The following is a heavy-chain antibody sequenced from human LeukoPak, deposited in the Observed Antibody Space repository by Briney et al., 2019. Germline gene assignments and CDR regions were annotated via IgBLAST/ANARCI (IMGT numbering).Heavy chain of an antibody. CDR1: GFTFSSYA. CDR2: ISYDGSNK. V-gene: IGHV3-30*04. Sequence: GGSLRLSCAASGFTFSSYAMHWVRQAPGKGLEWVAVISYDGSNKYYADSVKGRFTISRDNSKNTLYLQMNSLRAEDTAVYYCARDRTPLRRFGELFDYWGQGTLVTVSP. J-gene: IGHJ4*02. D-gene: IGHD3-10*01. CDR3: ARDRTPLRRFGELFDY.